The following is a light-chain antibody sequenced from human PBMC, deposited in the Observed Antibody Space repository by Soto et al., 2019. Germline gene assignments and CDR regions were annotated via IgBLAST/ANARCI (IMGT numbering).Light chain of an antibody. Sequence: QSALTQPPSASGSPGQSVTISCTGTSSDVGGYNYVSWYQQHPGKVPKLMIYEVSKRPSGVPDRFSGSKSGNTASLTVSGLQAEDEADYYCNSYAGSNILVFGGGTQLTVL. CDR3: NSYAGSNILV. J-gene: IGLJ2*01. CDR1: SSDVGGYNY. CDR2: EVS. V-gene: IGLV2-8*01.